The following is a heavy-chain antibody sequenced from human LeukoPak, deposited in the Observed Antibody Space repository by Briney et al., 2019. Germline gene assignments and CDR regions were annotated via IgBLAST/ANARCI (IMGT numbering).Heavy chain of an antibody. CDR1: GGSISSGSYY. Sequence: KASETLSLTCTVSGGSISSGSYYWSWIRQPAGKGLEWNGRVYTSGSTNYNPSLKSRVTISVDTSKNQFSLKLSSVTASDTAVYYCARGIGGWFGELFSYYGMDVWGQGTTVSVSS. CDR2: VYTSGST. D-gene: IGHD3-10*01. V-gene: IGHV4-61*02. J-gene: IGHJ6*02. CDR3: ARGIGGWFGELFSYYGMDV.